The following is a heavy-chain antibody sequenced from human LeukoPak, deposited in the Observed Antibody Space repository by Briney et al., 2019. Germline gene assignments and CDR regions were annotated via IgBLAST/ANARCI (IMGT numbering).Heavy chain of an antibody. CDR1: GFSFSSSW. J-gene: IGHJ5*02. V-gene: IGHV3-74*01. D-gene: IGHD3-10*01. Sequence: GGSLRLSCAASGFSFSSSWMHWVRQAPGKGLVWVSRINSDGSTTNYADSVKGRFTISRDNSKNTLYLQMGSLRSEDMAVYYCARGPYDSGSPLLNWFDPWGQGTLVTVSS. CDR2: INSDGSTT. CDR3: ARGPYDSGSPLLNWFDP.